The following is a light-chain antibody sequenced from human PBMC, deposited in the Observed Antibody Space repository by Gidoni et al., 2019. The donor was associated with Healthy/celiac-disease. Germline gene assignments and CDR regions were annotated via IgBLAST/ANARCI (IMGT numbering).Light chain of an antibody. CDR3: CSYAGSSTFVV. V-gene: IGLV2-23*01. CDR2: DGS. CDR1: SSDVGSYNL. J-gene: IGLJ2*01. Sequence: QSALTQPAPVSGPPGPSIPIACTGTSSDVGSYNLVSWYQQHPGKTPKLMIYDGSKRPSGVSNRFSGSKSGNTASLTISGLQAEDEADYYCCSYAGSSTFVVFGGGTKLTVL.